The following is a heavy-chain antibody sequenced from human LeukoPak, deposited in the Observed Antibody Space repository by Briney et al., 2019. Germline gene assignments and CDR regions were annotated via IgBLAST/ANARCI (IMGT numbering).Heavy chain of an antibody. CDR3: ARNLYSGTSLPYYYYYYMDL. J-gene: IGHJ6*03. V-gene: IGHV1-2*02. Sequence: ASVKVSCTASAYTFTDYYMHWVRQAPGQGLEWMGWINPSSGDTNFPQKFQGRVTMTRDTSISTAYMELSRLRSDDTAVYYCARNLYSGTSLPYYYYYYMDLWGKGTTVTVSS. CDR2: INPSSGDT. CDR1: AYTFTDYY. D-gene: IGHD3-10*01.